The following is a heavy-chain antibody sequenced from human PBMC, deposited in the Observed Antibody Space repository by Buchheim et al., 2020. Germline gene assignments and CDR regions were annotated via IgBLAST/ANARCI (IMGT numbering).Heavy chain of an antibody. J-gene: IGHJ3*02. D-gene: IGHD5-18*01. CDR2: IDPSDSYT. CDR1: GYSFTSYW. Sequence: EVQLVQSGAEVKKPGESLRISCKGSGYSFTSYWISWVRQMPGKGLEWMGRIDPSDSYTNYSPSFQGHVTISADKSISSSSLQWSSLKASDTAMYYCASYVDTAMVTRPDAFDIWGQGT. V-gene: IGHV5-10-1*01. CDR3: ASYVDTAMVTRPDAFDI.